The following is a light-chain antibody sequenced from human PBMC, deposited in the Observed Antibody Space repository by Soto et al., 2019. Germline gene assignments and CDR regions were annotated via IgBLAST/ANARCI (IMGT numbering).Light chain of an antibody. J-gene: IGKJ3*01. CDR1: QSINAF. Sequence: DIQLTQSPSSLSASVGDRVTITCRASQSINAFLNWYQFRPGKAPKLLIYAGARLQSGVPARFSGSRSGTEFTLTISSLQPEDFATYFCQQSNSSPVTFGPGTKVDI. CDR3: QQSNSSPVT. CDR2: AGA. V-gene: IGKV1-39*01.